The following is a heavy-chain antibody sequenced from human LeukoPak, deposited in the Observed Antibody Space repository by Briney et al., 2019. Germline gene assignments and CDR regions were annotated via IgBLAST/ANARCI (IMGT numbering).Heavy chain of an antibody. CDR1: GGSISSGGYS. CDR2: IYYSGST. CDR3: ARTRLLGAFDI. D-gene: IGHD7-27*01. V-gene: IGHV4-30-4*07. Sequence: SQALSLTCAVSGGSISSGGYSWSWIRQPPGKGLEWIGYIYYSGSTYYNPSLKSRVTISVDTSKNQFSLKLSSVTAADTAVYYCARTRLLGAFDIWGQGTMVTVSS. J-gene: IGHJ3*02.